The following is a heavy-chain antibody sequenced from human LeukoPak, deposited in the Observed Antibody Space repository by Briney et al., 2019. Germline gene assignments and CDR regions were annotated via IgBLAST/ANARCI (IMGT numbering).Heavy chain of an antibody. CDR1: GFTFSSYR. V-gene: IGHV3-48*01. Sequence: GGSLRLSCAASGFTFSSYRMNWVRQAPGKGLEWVSYISSSSSTIYYADSVKGRFTISRDDSKNTLYLQMNSLKTEDTAVYYCTTGKTYDSSAYYTRFWGQGTLVTVSS. CDR2: ISSSSSTI. J-gene: IGHJ4*02. CDR3: TTGKTYDSSAYYTRF. D-gene: IGHD3-22*01.